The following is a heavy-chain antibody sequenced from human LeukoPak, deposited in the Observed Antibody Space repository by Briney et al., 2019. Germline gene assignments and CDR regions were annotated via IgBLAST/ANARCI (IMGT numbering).Heavy chain of an antibody. D-gene: IGHD6-13*01. CDR2: ISGSGGST. Sequence: QAGGSLRLSCAASGFTFSSYAMSWVRQAPGKGLEWVSAISGSGGSTYYADSVKGRFTISRDNAKNSLYLQMNSLRAEDTAVYYCARGSLYSSSWYLYWGQGTLVTVSS. V-gene: IGHV3-23*01. CDR3: ARGSLYSSSWYLY. CDR1: GFTFSSYA. J-gene: IGHJ4*02.